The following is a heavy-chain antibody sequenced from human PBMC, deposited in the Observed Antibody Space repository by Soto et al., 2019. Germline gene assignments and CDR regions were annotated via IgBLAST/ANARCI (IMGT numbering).Heavy chain of an antibody. CDR3: ARDPTTNPLNFDP. Sequence: GASVKVSCKASGGTFSSYAISWVRQAPGQGLEWMGGIIPIFGTANYAQKFQGRVTITADESTSTAYMELSSLRSEDTAVYYCARDPTTNPLNFDPWGQGTLVTVSS. J-gene: IGHJ5*02. D-gene: IGHD1-1*01. CDR2: IIPIFGTA. V-gene: IGHV1-69*13. CDR1: GGTFSSYA.